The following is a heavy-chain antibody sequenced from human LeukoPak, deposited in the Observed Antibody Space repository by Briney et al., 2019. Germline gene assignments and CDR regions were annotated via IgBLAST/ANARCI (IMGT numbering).Heavy chain of an antibody. Sequence: SETLSLTCTVSGGSISSYYWSWIRQPPGKGLEWIGYIYYSGSTNYNPSLKSRVTISVDTSKNQFSLKLSSVTAADTAVYYCARDETRLCYDGFYGSRGMDVWGKGTTVTVSS. V-gene: IGHV4-59*01. CDR2: IYYSGST. D-gene: IGHD3-10*01. J-gene: IGHJ6*04. CDR3: ARDETRLCYDGFYGSRGMDV. CDR1: GGSISSYY.